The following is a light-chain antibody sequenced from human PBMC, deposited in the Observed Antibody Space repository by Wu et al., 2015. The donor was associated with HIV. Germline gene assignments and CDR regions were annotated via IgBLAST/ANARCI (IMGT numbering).Light chain of an antibody. Sequence: VVMTQSPATLSVSSGERATPSCRASRTLGSSSLAWYQQKPGQAPRLLIYDASYRATGIPDRFSGRGSGTDFTLTISRLEPEDFAVYYCQQYDTAPQWTFGRGTTVEIK. J-gene: IGKJ1*01. CDR2: DAS. CDR1: RTLGSSS. CDR3: QQYDTAPQWT. V-gene: IGKV3-20*01.